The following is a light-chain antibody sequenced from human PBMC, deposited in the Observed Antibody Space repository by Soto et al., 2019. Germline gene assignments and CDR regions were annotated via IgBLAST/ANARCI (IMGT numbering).Light chain of an antibody. J-gene: IGKJ4*01. CDR3: QQYGISLP. CDR2: DAS. CDR1: QTVGSN. V-gene: IGKV3D-15*01. Sequence: EIVMTQSPATLSVSPGERATLSCRASQTVGSNLAWYQQKPGQAPRLLIYDASTRATGIPARFSGSGSATEFTLSISSLRSEDSAVYYCQQYGISLPFGGGTKVDIK.